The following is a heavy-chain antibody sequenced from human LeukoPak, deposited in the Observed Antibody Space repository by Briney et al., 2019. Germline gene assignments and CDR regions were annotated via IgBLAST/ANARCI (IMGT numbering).Heavy chain of an antibody. CDR1: GFTFSASW. CDR2: INPDGSAT. J-gene: IGHJ3*02. CDR3: ARDPLNGALDI. V-gene: IGHV3-7*01. Sequence: PGGSLRLSCTASGFTFSASWMIWVRQLPGKGLDWSANINPDGSATGYGDSVKGRFTVSRNNAKDSLYLQMDGLRAEDTAVYYCARDPLNGALDIWGQGTLVTVSS.